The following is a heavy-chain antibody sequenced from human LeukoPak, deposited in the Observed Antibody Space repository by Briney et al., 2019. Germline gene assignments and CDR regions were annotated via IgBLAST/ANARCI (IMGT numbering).Heavy chain of an antibody. D-gene: IGHD3-9*01. V-gene: IGHV3-23*01. Sequence: GGSLRLSCAASGFTFSSYAMNWVRQAPGKGLEWVSAICGGGGSIYYADSVKGRFTISRDNSKNTLYLQMNSLRAEDTAVYHCAKLPYFAYFDYWGQGTLVSVSS. CDR1: GFTFSSYA. J-gene: IGHJ4*02. CDR2: ICGGGGSI. CDR3: AKLPYFAYFDY.